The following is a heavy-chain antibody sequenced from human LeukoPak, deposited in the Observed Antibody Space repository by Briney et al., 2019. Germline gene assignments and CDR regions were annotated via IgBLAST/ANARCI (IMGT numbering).Heavy chain of an antibody. V-gene: IGHV3-74*01. J-gene: IGHJ4*02. CDR1: GFTFSNYG. D-gene: IGHD1-26*01. Sequence: GGSLRLSCAASGFTFSNYGMHWVRQAPGKGLVWVSRINSDGSSTNYADSVKGRFTISRDNSKNTLYLQMNSLRAEDTAVYYCAKDLSGSYGLPSFDYWGQGTLVTVSS. CDR2: INSDGSST. CDR3: AKDLSGSYGLPSFDY.